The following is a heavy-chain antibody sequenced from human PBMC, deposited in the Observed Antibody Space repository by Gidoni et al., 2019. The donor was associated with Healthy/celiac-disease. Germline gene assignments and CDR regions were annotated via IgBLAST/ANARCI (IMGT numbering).Heavy chain of an antibody. D-gene: IGHD3-22*01. CDR3: ARIVSGFDP. J-gene: IGHJ5*02. CDR1: GGTFSSYA. V-gene: IGHV1-69*04. CDR2: IIPILGIA. Sequence: QVQLVQSGAEVKKPGSSGKVSCKSPGGTFSSYAISRVRQAPGQGLEWMGRIIPILGIANYAQEFQGRVTITADKSTSTAYMELSSLRSEDTAVYYCARIVSGFDPWGQGTLVTVSS.